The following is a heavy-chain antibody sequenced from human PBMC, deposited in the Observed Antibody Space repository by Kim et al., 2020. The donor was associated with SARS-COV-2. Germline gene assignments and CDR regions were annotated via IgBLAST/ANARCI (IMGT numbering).Heavy chain of an antibody. CDR1: GFTFSSYA. CDR3: TKGREIQLWSGLDY. CDR2: ISGSGHST. D-gene: IGHD5-18*01. V-gene: IGHV3-23*01. Sequence: GGSLRLSCAASGFTFSSYAMSWVRQAPGKGLEWVSAISGSGHSTYYADSVKGRFTISRDNSKNTLYLQMNSLRAEDTAVYYCTKGREIQLWSGLDYWGQGTLVTVSS. J-gene: IGHJ4*02.